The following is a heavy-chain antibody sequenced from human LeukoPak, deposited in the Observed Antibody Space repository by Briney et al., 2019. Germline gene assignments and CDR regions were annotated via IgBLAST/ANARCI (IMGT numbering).Heavy chain of an antibody. V-gene: IGHV3-74*01. Sequence: PGGSLRLSCAASGFTFSSYWMHCVRQAPGKGLGWVSRISTDGSSTNSADSVKGRFTISRDNAKNTLYLQMNSLRAEDTAVYYCVREYSSSSGRAFDIWGQGTMVTVSP. CDR1: GFTFSSYW. J-gene: IGHJ3*02. CDR3: VREYSSSSGRAFDI. CDR2: ISTDGSST. D-gene: IGHD6-6*01.